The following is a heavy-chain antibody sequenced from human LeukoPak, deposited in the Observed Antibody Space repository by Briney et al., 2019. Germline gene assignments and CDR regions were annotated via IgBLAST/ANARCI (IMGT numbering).Heavy chain of an antibody. D-gene: IGHD5-12*01. V-gene: IGHV4-59*01. CDR3: ARVMDIVYYFDY. Sequence: PSETLSLTCTVSGGSISSYYWSWIRQPPGKGLEWIGYIYYSGSTNYSPSLKSRVTISVDTSKNQFSLKLSSVTAADTAVYYCARVMDIVYYFDYWGQGTLVTVSS. CDR2: IYYSGST. CDR1: GGSISSYY. J-gene: IGHJ4*02.